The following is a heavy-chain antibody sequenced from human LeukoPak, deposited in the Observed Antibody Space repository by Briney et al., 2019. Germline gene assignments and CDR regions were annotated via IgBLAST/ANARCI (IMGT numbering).Heavy chain of an antibody. J-gene: IGHJ6*02. CDR3: ATDSYYYDSSGYLPDYYYYYGMDV. CDR1: GFTFSSYG. V-gene: IGHV3-30*03. Sequence: GGSLRLSCAASGFTFSSYGMHWVRQAPGKGLEWVAVISYDGSNKYYADSVKGRFTISRDNSKNTLYLQMNSLRAEDTAVYYCATDSYYYDSSGYLPDYYYYYGMDVWGQGTTVTVSS. CDR2: ISYDGSNK. D-gene: IGHD3-22*01.